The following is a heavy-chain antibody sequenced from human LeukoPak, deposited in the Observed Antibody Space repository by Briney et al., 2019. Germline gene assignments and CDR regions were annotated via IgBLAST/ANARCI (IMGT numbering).Heavy chain of an antibody. J-gene: IGHJ4*02. CDR3: ARFQWGETTIRGIDY. CDR1: GGSISSSSNY. Sequence: SETLSLTCTVPGGSISSSSNYWGWIRQPPGKGLEWIGTVYYSGSTYYNSSLKSRVTISVDTSKNQFSLNLSSVTAADTAVYYCARFQWGETTIRGIDYWGQGTLVTVSS. CDR2: VYYSGST. V-gene: IGHV4-39*01. D-gene: IGHD1-1*01.